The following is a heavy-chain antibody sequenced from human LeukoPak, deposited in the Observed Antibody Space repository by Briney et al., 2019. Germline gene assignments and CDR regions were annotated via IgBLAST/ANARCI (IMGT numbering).Heavy chain of an antibody. CDR2: INPNSGGT. D-gene: IGHD2-15*01. J-gene: IGHJ4*02. CDR3: ARDLEGYCSGGSCYNLVGFDY. V-gene: IGHV1-2*04. Sequence: VASVKVSCKASGYTFTGYYMHWVRQAPGQGLEWMGWINPNSGGTNYAQKFQGWVTMTRDTSISTAYMELSRLRSDDTAVYYCARDLEGYCSGGSCYNLVGFDYWAGEPWSPSPQ. CDR1: GYTFTGYY.